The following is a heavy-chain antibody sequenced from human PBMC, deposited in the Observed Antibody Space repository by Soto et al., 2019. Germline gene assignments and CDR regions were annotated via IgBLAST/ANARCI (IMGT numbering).Heavy chain of an antibody. CDR2: IYYSGST. J-gene: IGHJ4*02. D-gene: IGHD1-26*01. CDR1: GGSISSYY. V-gene: IGHV4-59*01. CDR3: ASGGETWEYFDY. Sequence: QVQLQESGPGLVKPSETLSLTCTVSGGSISSYYWSWIRQPPGKGLEWIGYIYYSGSTNYNPSLKSRVTISVDTSKNQFSLKLSSVTAADTAVYYCASGGETWEYFDYWGQGTLVTVSS.